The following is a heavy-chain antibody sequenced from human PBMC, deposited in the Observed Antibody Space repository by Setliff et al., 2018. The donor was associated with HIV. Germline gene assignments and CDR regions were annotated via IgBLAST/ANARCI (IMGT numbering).Heavy chain of an antibody. D-gene: IGHD6-25*01. CDR3: ARSRPYNSALDY. CDR1: GFTFSSYW. V-gene: IGHV3-74*01. CDR2: INSEGSST. Sequence: PGGSLRLSCAASGFTFSSYWMNWVRQAPGKGLVWVSYINSEGSSTSYADSVKGRFTISRDNVKNTVYLQVGSLRPDDTAMYYCARSRPYNSALDYWGQGTLVTVSS. J-gene: IGHJ4*02.